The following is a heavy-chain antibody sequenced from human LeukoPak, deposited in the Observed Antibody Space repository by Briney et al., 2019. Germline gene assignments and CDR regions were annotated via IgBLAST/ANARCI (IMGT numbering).Heavy chain of an antibody. D-gene: IGHD2-2*02. Sequence: GGSLRLSCAASGFTFSSYSMNWVRQAPGKGLEWVSSISSSSSYIYYADSVKGRFTISRDNAKNSLYLQMNSLRAEDTAVYHCARDFAPRPGPAAIEGFDYWGQGTLVTVSS. CDR2: ISSSSSYI. V-gene: IGHV3-21*06. J-gene: IGHJ4*02. CDR1: GFTFSSYS. CDR3: ARDFAPRPGPAAIEGFDY.